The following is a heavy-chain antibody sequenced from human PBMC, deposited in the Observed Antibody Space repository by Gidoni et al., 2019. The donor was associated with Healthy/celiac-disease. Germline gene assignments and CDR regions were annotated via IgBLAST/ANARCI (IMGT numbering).Heavy chain of an antibody. D-gene: IGHD5-18*01. Sequence: QITLKESGPTLVKPTQTLTLTCTFSGFSLSTSGVGVGWIRQPPGKALEWLALIYWNDDKRYSPSLKSKLTITKDTSKNQVVLTMTNMDPVDTATYYCAHRHRGTVDTAMVPTHFDYWGQGTLVTVSS. J-gene: IGHJ4*02. CDR3: AHRHRGTVDTAMVPTHFDY. V-gene: IGHV2-5*01. CDR2: IYWNDDK. CDR1: GFSLSTSGVG.